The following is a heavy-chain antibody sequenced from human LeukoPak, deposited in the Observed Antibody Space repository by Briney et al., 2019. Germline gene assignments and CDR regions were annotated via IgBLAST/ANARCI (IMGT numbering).Heavy chain of an antibody. CDR3: ARAGTVVIGNAFDI. CDR1: GGSVSSGNYY. J-gene: IGHJ3*02. D-gene: IGHD3-22*01. CDR2: IYYSGST. V-gene: IGHV4-61*01. Sequence: SETLSLTCTVSGGSVSSGNYYWSWIRQPPGKGLDWIGYIYYSGSTNYNPSLKSRVTISVDTSKNQFSLRLSSVTAADTAVYYCARAGTVVIGNAFDIWGQGTMVTVSS.